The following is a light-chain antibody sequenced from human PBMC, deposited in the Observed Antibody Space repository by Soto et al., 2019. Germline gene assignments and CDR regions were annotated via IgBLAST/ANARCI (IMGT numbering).Light chain of an antibody. CDR1: QSVGSN. Sequence: EIVITQSPATLSVSPGDGAALSCRASQSVGSNFAWYQQKPGQAPRLLIYGASTRATGVPARFRGSGSGTEFALTISSLQSEDVAIYPCQQYNNCPPAFGKGPKVDIK. V-gene: IGKV3-15*01. CDR3: QQYNNCPPA. J-gene: IGKJ1*01. CDR2: GAS.